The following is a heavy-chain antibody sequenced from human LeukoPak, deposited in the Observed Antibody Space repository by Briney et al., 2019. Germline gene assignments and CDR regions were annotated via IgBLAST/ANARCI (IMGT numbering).Heavy chain of an antibody. CDR1: GYTFTGYY. Sequence: ASVKVSCKASGYTFTGYYMHWVRQAPGQGLEWMGRINPNSGGTNYAQKFQGRVTITRDTSISTAYMELSRLRSDDTAVYYCARDRRGSGSYYWFDTWGQGTLVTVSS. D-gene: IGHD3-10*01. V-gene: IGHV1-2*06. CDR3: ARDRRGSGSYYWFDT. CDR2: INPNSGGT. J-gene: IGHJ5*02.